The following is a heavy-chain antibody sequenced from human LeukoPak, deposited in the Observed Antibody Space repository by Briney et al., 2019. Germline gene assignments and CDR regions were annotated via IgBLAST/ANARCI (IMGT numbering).Heavy chain of an antibody. J-gene: IGHJ4*02. Sequence: RSSETLSLTCTVSGGSISSGGYYWSWIRQPPGKGLEWIGYIYHSGSTYYNPSLKSRVTISVDTSKNQFSLKLSSVTAADTAVYYCAREALIHRLEWFDYWGQGTLVTVSS. CDR1: GGSISSGGYY. CDR2: IYHSGST. V-gene: IGHV4-30-2*01. D-gene: IGHD3-3*01. CDR3: AREALIHRLEWFDY.